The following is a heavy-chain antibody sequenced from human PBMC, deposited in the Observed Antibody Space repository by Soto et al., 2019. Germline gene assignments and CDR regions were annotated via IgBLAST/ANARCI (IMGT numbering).Heavy chain of an antibody. CDR2: IYYSGST. V-gene: IGHV4-59*08. CDR3: ARRYGRYFDY. Sequence: QVQLQESGPGLVKPSETLSLTCTVSGGSISSYYWSWIRQPPGKGLEWIGYIYYSGSTNYNPSLKSRVTISVDTSKNQFSLKLISVTAADTAVYYCARRYGRYFDYWGQGTLVTVSS. CDR1: GGSISSYY. D-gene: IGHD4-17*01. J-gene: IGHJ4*02.